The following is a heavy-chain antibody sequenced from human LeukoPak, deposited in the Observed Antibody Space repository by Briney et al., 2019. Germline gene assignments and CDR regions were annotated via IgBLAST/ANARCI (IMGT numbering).Heavy chain of an antibody. V-gene: IGHV3-21*01. J-gene: IGHJ4*02. Sequence: GGSLRLSCAASGFTFSSYCMNWVRQAPGKGLEWVSSISSSSSYIYYADSVKGRFTISRDNAKNSLYLQMNSLRAEDTAVYYCARDIAAAGTEVDYWGQGTLVTVSP. CDR1: GFTFSSYC. CDR3: ARDIAAAGTEVDY. CDR2: ISSSSSYI. D-gene: IGHD6-13*01.